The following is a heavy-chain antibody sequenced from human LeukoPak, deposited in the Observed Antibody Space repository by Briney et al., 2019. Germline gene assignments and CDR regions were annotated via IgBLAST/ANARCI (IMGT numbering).Heavy chain of an antibody. Sequence: PGGSLRLSCAASGFTFSSYGMHWVRQAPGKGLEWVAVISYDGSNKYYADSVKGRFTISRDNSKNTLYLQMNSLRAEDTAVYYCATIGGNDAFDIWGQGTMVTVSS. CDR2: ISYDGSNK. D-gene: IGHD4-23*01. CDR1: GFTFSSYG. CDR3: ATIGGNDAFDI. V-gene: IGHV3-30*03. J-gene: IGHJ3*02.